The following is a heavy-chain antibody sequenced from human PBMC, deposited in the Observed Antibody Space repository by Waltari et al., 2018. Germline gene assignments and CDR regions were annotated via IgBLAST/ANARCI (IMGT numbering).Heavy chain of an antibody. D-gene: IGHD3-3*01. Sequence: QLQLQESGPGLVKPSETLSLTCTVSGGSISSSSYSWGWLRPPPGKGLEWIGSIYYSGRTYYNPSLKSRVTISVDTSKNQFSLKLSSVTAADTAVYYCARTYYDFWSGYPNWFDPWGQGTLVTVSS. V-gene: IGHV4-39*07. CDR3: ARTYYDFWSGYPNWFDP. CDR1: GGSISSSSYS. CDR2: IYYSGRT. J-gene: IGHJ5*02.